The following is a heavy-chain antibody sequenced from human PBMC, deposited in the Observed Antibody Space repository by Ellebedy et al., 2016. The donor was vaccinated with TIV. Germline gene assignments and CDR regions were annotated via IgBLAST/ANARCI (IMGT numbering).Heavy chain of an antibody. J-gene: IGHJ4*02. D-gene: IGHD5-24*01. CDR2: INPDRDDT. CDR3: ARGLGGLQRDSDY. CDR1: GYTFTAYY. Sequence: AASVKVSCKASGYTFTAYYMHWVRQAPGQGLEWMGRINPDRDDTDYAQRFQDRVTMNRDTSISTAYMELSRLTSDDTAVYYCARGLGGLQRDSDYWGQGTLVTVSS. V-gene: IGHV1-2*02.